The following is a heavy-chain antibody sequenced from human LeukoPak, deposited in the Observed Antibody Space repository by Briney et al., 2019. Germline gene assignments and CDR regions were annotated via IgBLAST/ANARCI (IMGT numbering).Heavy chain of an antibody. V-gene: IGHV4-59*01. J-gene: IGHJ5*02. CDR1: GGPISSYY. D-gene: IGHD1-26*01. CDR2: IYYSGST. CDR3: ARGGNYWPQWWFDP. Sequence: SETLSLTCTVSGGPISSYYWSWIRQPPGKGLEWIGYIYYSGSTNYNPSLKSRVTMSLDASKNQFSLELNSVTPADTAVYYCARGGNYWPQWWFDPWGRGTLVSVSS.